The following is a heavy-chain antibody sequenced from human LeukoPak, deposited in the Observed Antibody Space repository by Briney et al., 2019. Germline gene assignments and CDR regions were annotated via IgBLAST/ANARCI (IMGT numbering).Heavy chain of an antibody. D-gene: IGHD7-27*01. V-gene: IGHV3-23*01. CDR3: AKATFALGCFDY. CDR2: ISGSGGST. Sequence: GGSLRLSCAASGFTFSSYAMSWVRQAPGKGLEWVSAISGSGGSTYYADSVKGRFTISRDNSKNTLYLQMNSLRAEDTAVYFCAKATFALGCFDYWGQGTLVTVSS. CDR1: GFTFSSYA. J-gene: IGHJ4*02.